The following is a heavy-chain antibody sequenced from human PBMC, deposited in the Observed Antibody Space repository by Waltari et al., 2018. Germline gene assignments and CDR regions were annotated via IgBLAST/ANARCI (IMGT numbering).Heavy chain of an antibody. CDR3: ARDLLWELRRGGAFDL. V-gene: IGHV3-48*03. Sequence: EVQLVESGGGLVQPGGSLRLSCAASGFIFSAYEMNWVRQAPGEGLEGVSYISTSGSTIYYADSVNGRFTISRDNAKNSVFLQMNSLRAEDTAVYYCARDLLWELRRGGAFDLWGQGTMVTVSS. CDR1: GFIFSAYE. D-gene: IGHD1-26*01. J-gene: IGHJ3*01. CDR2: ISTSGSTI.